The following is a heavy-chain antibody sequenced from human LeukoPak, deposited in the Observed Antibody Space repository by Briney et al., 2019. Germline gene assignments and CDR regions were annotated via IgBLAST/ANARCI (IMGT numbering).Heavy chain of an antibody. CDR1: GFTFNMYD. D-gene: IGHD2-2*01. CDR3: ARGRGCSGTICVHARLFDS. V-gene: IGHV3-13*01. CDR2: IGTAGDT. J-gene: IGHJ4*02. Sequence: PGGSLRLSCAASGFTFNMYDMHWVRQATGKGLEGVSAIGTAGDTYYPDSVKGRFTNSRQNAKNSFYLQMNSLKAGDSAVYYCARGRGCSGTICVHARLFDSWGQGTLVTVSS.